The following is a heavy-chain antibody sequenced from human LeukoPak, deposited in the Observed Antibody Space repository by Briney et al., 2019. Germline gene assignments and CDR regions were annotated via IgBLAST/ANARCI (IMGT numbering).Heavy chain of an antibody. D-gene: IGHD6-19*01. CDR3: ARDSSGWYRGFGYYFDY. CDR1: GGSFSGYY. CDR2: INHSGST. Sequence: TSETLSLTCAVYGGSFSGYYWSWIRQPPGKGLEWIGEINHSGSTNYNPSLKSRVTISVDTSKNQFSLKLSSVTAADTAVYYCARDSSGWYRGFGYYFDYWGQGTLVTVSS. J-gene: IGHJ4*02. V-gene: IGHV4-34*01.